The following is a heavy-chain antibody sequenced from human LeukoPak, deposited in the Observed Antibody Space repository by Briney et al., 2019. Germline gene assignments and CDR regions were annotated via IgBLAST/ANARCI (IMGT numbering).Heavy chain of an antibody. J-gene: IGHJ6*03. Sequence: SETLSLTCTVSGGSISSYYWSWIRQPPGKGLEWIGYIYYSGSTNYNPSLKSRVTISVDTSKNQFSLKLSSVTAADTGVYYCARGTRYDCWSGYNSMDVWGQGTTVTVSS. CDR2: IYYSGST. CDR3: ARGTRYDCWSGYNSMDV. CDR1: GGSISSYY. D-gene: IGHD3-3*01. V-gene: IGHV4-59*01.